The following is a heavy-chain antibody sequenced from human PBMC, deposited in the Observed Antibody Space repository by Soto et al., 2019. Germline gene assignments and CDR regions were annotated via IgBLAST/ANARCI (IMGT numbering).Heavy chain of an antibody. CDR3: ASPHRYSSGWSWFDP. CDR1: GGSISSSSYD. J-gene: IGHJ5*02. D-gene: IGHD6-19*01. Sequence: PSETLSLSCTVSGGSISSSSYDVGWIHQPPGKGLEWIGSIYYSGSTYYNPSLKSRVTISVDTSKNQFSLKLSSVTAADTAVYYCASPHRYSSGWSWFDPWGQGTLVTVSS. V-gene: IGHV4-39*01. CDR2: IYYSGST.